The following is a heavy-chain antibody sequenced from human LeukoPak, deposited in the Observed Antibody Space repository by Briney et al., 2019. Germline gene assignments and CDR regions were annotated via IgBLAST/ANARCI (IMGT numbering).Heavy chain of an antibody. CDR1: GFTFSDYY. CDR2: ISSSGSTI. J-gene: IGHJ5*02. V-gene: IGHV3-11*01. D-gene: IGHD3-22*01. CDR3: ARDSAYYDSSGYYPRWFDP. Sequence: GGSLRLSCAASGFTFSDYYMSWIRQAPGKGLEWVSCISSSGSTIYYADSVKGRFTISRDNAKNSLYLQMNSLRAEDTAVYYCARDSAYYDSSGYYPRWFDPWGQGTLVTVSS.